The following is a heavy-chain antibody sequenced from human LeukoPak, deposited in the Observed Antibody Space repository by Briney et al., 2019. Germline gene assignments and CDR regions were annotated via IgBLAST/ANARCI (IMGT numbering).Heavy chain of an antibody. CDR3: ARDLRPQRGYDAFDI. J-gene: IGHJ3*02. D-gene: IGHD3-10*01. CDR2: IYYSGST. V-gene: IGHV4-39*07. CDR1: GGSISSSSYY. Sequence: PSETLSLTCTVSGGSISSSSYYWGWIRQPPGKGLEWIGSIYYSGSTNYNPSLKSRVTISVDTSKNQFSLKLSSVTAADTAVYYCARDLRPQRGYDAFDIWGQGTMVTVSS.